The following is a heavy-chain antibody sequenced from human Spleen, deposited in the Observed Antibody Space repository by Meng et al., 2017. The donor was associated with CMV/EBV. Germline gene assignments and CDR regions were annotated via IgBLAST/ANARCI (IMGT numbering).Heavy chain of an antibody. CDR1: GFTFSSYS. V-gene: IGHV3-21*01. Sequence: GESLKISCAASGFTFSSYSMNWVRQAPGKGLEWVSSISSSSSYIYYADSVKGRFTISRDNAKNSLYLQMNSLRAEDTAVYYCARGGTTGTKGVDYWGQGTLVTVSS. D-gene: IGHD1-1*01. CDR3: ARGGTTGTKGVDY. J-gene: IGHJ4*02. CDR2: ISSSSSYI.